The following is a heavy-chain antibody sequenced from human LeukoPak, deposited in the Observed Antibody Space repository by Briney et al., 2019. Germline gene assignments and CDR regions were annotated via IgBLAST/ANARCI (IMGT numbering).Heavy chain of an antibody. Sequence: ASVKVSCKASGYTFTGYYMHWVRQAPGQGLEWMGWINPNSGGTKYAQKFQGRVTMTRDTSISTAYMELSRLRSDDTAVYYCARDRRITGTTLRSNWFDPWGQGTLVTVSS. D-gene: IGHD1-7*01. CDR1: GYTFTGYY. CDR2: INPNSGGT. CDR3: ARDRRITGTTLRSNWFDP. J-gene: IGHJ5*02. V-gene: IGHV1-2*02.